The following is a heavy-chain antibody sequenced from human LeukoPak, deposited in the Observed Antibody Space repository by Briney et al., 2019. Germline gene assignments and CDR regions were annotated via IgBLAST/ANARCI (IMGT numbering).Heavy chain of an antibody. CDR2: ISCSGSTI. D-gene: IGHD5-18*01. V-gene: IGHV3-11*01. CDR3: AKDLGWIQLGY. J-gene: IGHJ4*02. CDR1: GLTFSDYY. Sequence: GRSLRLSCAASGLTFSDYYMSWIRQAPGKGLEWVSYISCSGSTIYHADSVKGRFTIPRENSKNTVYLQVRSLRADDTAVYYWAKDLGWIQLGYWGQGALVTVSS.